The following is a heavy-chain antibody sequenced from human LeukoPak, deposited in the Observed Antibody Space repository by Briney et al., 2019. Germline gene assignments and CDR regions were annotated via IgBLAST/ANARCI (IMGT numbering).Heavy chain of an antibody. V-gene: IGHV1-18*01. CDR2: ISAYNGNT. Sequence: ASVKVSCKASGYTFTSYGISWVRQAPGQGLEWMGWISAYNGNTNYAQKLQGRVTMTTDTSTSTAYMELRSLRSDDTAVYYCARVRRHGSGSFNWFDPWGQGTLVTVSS. D-gene: IGHD3-10*01. J-gene: IGHJ5*02. CDR1: GYTFTSYG. CDR3: ARVRRHGSGSFNWFDP.